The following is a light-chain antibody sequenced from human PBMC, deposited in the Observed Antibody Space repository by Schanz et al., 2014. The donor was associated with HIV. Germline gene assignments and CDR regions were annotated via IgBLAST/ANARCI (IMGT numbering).Light chain of an antibody. Sequence: QSALTQPASVSGSPGQSITISCTGTSSDVGSYNLVSWYQQHPDKVPKLMIYDVNNRPSGVSDRFSGSKSANTASLTISGLQPDDEADYYCTSYTTNRTVAFGGGTKLTVL. CDR3: TSYTTNRTVA. CDR1: SSDVGSYNL. V-gene: IGLV2-14*02. J-gene: IGLJ2*01. CDR2: DVN.